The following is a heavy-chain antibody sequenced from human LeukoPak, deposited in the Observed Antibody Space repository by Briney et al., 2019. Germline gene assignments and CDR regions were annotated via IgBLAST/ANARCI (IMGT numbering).Heavy chain of an antibody. Sequence: SETLSLTCTVSGGSINSYYWSWIRQAPGKELECIGYIQYTGSTNYNPSLKSRVTISVDTSKSQFSLKLSSVTAADTAIYYCARGGYYGSGNDFRFDPWGQGTLVTVSS. CDR1: GGSINSYY. V-gene: IGHV4-59*01. J-gene: IGHJ5*02. CDR2: IQYTGST. CDR3: ARGGYYGSGNDFRFDP. D-gene: IGHD3-10*01.